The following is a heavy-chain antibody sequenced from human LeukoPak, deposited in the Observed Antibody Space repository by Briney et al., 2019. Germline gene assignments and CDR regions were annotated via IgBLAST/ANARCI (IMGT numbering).Heavy chain of an antibody. Sequence: SETLSLTCTVSGGSISSGSYYWSWIRQPAGKGLEWIGYISYSGSTNYNPSLKSRVTILVDTSKNQFSLKLSRLRSGDTAVYYCASDLFTRGQWLEYWGQGTLVTVSS. D-gene: IGHD6-19*01. V-gene: IGHV4-61*10. J-gene: IGHJ4*02. CDR3: ASDLFTRGQWLEY. CDR2: ISYSGST. CDR1: GGSISSGSYY.